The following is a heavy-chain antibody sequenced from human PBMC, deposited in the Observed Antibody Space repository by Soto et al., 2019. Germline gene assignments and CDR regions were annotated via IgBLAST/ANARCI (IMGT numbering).Heavy chain of an antibody. V-gene: IGHV4-39*01. D-gene: IGHD3-9*01. CDR1: GGSISSSSYY. J-gene: IGHJ4*02. Sequence: QLQLQESGPGLVKPSETLSLTCTVSGGSISSSSYYWGWIRQPPGKGLEWIGSIYYSGSTYYNPSLKSRVTISVDTSKIQFSLKLSSVTAADTAVYYCARHRPQYYDILTGYYTPFDYWGQGTLVTVSS. CDR2: IYYSGST. CDR3: ARHRPQYYDILTGYYTPFDY.